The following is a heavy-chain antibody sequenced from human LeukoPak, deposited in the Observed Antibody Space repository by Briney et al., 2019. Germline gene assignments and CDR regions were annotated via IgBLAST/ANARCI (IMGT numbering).Heavy chain of an antibody. D-gene: IGHD5-24*01. V-gene: IGHV1-46*01. J-gene: IGHJ4*02. CDR2: INPSGGST. CDR3: ARTRDDYTHADY. CDR1: GYTFTGYY. Sequence: VASVKVSCKASGYTFTGYYMHWVRQAPGQGLEWMGIINPSGGSTSYAQKFQGRVTMTRDTSTSTVYVELSSLRSEDTAVYYCARTRDDYTHADYWGQGTLVTVSS.